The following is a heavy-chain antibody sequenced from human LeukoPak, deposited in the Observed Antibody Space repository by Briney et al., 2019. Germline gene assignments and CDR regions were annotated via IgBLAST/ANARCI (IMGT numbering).Heavy chain of an antibody. Sequence: ASVKVSCKASGYTFTGYYMHWVRQAPGQGLEWMGRINPNSGGTNYAQKFQGRVTMTRDTSISTAYMELSRLRSDDTAVYYCARDDSGSYYLELDYWGQGTLVTVSS. CDR1: GYTFTGYY. CDR2: INPNSGGT. V-gene: IGHV1-2*06. J-gene: IGHJ4*02. D-gene: IGHD1-26*01. CDR3: ARDDSGSYYLELDY.